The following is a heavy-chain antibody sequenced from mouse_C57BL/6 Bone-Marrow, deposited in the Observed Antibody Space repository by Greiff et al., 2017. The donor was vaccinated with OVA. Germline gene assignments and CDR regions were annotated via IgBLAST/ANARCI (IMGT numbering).Heavy chain of an antibody. J-gene: IGHJ3*01. CDR1: EYEFPSHD. CDR3: ARQLRDPAWFAY. CDR2: INRDGGST. D-gene: IGHD1-1*01. V-gene: IGHV5-2*01. Sequence: EVMLVESGGGLVQPGESLKLSCESNEYEFPSHDMSWVRKTPEKRLELVAAINRDGGSTYYPDTMERRFIISRDNTKKTLYLQMSSLRSEDTAVYYCARQLRDPAWFAYWGQGTLVTVSA.